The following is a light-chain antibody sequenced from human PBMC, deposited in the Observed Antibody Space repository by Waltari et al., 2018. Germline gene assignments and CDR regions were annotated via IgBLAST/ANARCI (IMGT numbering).Light chain of an antibody. CDR3: QHYSTYSRT. CDR2: KAS. CDR1: QGISTW. J-gene: IGKJ1*01. Sequence: DIQMTQFPSTLSASVGDRVTITCWASQGISTWLAWYQQKPGKAPKLLIYKASMLESGVPSRISGSGSGTEFTLTINSLQPDDFATYYCQHYSTYSRTFGQGTKVEIK. V-gene: IGKV1-5*03.